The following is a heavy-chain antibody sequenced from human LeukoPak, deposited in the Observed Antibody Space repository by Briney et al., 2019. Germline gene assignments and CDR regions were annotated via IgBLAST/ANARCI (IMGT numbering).Heavy chain of an antibody. CDR1: GFTFSNAW. CDR3: TTDLEQWLLPRS. J-gene: IGHJ5*02. D-gene: IGHD6-19*01. CDR2: IKSKTDGGTT. V-gene: IGHV3-15*01. Sequence: GGSLRLSCAASGFTFSNAWMSWVRQAPGKGLEWVGRIKSKTDGGTTDYAAPVKGRFTISRDDSKNTLYLQMNSLKTEDTAVYYCTTDLEQWLLPRSWGQGTLVTVSS.